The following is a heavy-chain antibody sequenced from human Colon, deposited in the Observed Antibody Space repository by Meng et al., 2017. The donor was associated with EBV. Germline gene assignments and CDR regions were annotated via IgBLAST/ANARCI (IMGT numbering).Heavy chain of an antibody. Sequence: QVQLQQWGAXLLKPXXXLSLTCLVSGASISSGHWWNWVRQPPGKGLEWIGDINHSGSTNYNQSLRSRVAISIDTSKNQFSLKLTSVTAADTAVYFCARTNYGDYNWFDPWGQGTLVTVSS. CDR1: GASISSGHW. D-gene: IGHD4-17*01. V-gene: IGHV4-4*02. CDR3: ARTNYGDYNWFDP. J-gene: IGHJ5*02. CDR2: INHSGST.